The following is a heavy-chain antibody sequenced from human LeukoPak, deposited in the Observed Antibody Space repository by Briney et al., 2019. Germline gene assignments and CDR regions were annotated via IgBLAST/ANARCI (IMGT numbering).Heavy chain of an antibody. D-gene: IGHD1-26*01. CDR1: GFTFSDYY. J-gene: IGHJ4*02. V-gene: IGHV3-11*05. CDR2: ISSSSSYT. Sequence: GGSLRLSCAASGFTFSDYYMSWIRQAPGKGLEWVSYISSSSSYTNYADSVKGRFTISRDNAKNSLYLQMNSLRAEDTAVYYCARGWSGSNKGFDYWGQGTLVTVSS. CDR3: ARGWSGSNKGFDY.